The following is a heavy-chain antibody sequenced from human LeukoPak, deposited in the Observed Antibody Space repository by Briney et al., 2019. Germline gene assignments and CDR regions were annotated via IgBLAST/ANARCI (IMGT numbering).Heavy chain of an antibody. V-gene: IGHV1-2*06. CDR1: GYTFTDYY. Sequence: ALVKVSCKASGYTFTDYYMHWVRQAPGQRFEWMGRINPNTGGTNYAQKFQGRVTMTRDTSMSTAYMEVSSLTSDDTAVYYCARNLFDSNAYYSPADYWGQGTLVTVAS. CDR2: INPNTGGT. CDR3: ARNLFDSNAYYSPADY. D-gene: IGHD3-22*01. J-gene: IGHJ4*02.